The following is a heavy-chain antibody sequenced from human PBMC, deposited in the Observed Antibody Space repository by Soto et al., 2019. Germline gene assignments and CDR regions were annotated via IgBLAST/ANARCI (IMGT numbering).Heavy chain of an antibody. CDR2: FDPDEAET. CDR3: TTYHGDYTFDH. CDR1: GYTVNEVA. Sequence: QVQLVQSGAEVKKPGASVKVSCKVSGYTVNEVAMHWVRQAPGKGLEWLGGFDPDEAETIYAQHFQGRVTMTEDTSTDPVYMELSSLRSEDAALYFCTTYHGDYTFDHWGQGTLVTVSS. D-gene: IGHD4-17*01. V-gene: IGHV1-24*01. J-gene: IGHJ5*02.